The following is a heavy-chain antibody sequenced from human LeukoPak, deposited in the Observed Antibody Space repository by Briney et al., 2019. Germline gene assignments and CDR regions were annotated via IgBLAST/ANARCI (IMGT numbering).Heavy chain of an antibody. CDR2: IRSKANNYAT. CDR1: GLTFSGTA. V-gene: IGHV3-73*01. J-gene: IGHJ4*02. CDR3: HPPPDYSDY. Sequence: QSGGSLRLSCAASGLTFSGTAMHWVRQAPGKGLEWVGRIRSKANNYATAYAASVKGRFTISRDDSKSTAYLQMNSLKTEDTAVYYCHPPPDYSDYWGQGTLVTVSS.